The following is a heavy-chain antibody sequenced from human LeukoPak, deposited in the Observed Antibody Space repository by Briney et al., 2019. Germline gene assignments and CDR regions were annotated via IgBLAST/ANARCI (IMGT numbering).Heavy chain of an antibody. J-gene: IGHJ4*02. CDR3: ARGDYSKPFDY. CDR1: GFTFSSYW. V-gene: IGHV3-74*01. CDR2: INSDESST. D-gene: IGHD3-10*01. Sequence: GGSLRLSCAASGFTFSSYWMHWVRQAPGKGLVWVSRINSDESSTSYADSVKGRFTISRDNAKNTLYLQMNSLRAEDTAVYYCARGDYSKPFDYWGQGTLVTVSS.